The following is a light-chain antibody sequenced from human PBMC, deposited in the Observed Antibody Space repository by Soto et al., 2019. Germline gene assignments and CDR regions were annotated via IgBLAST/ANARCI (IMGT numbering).Light chain of an antibody. V-gene: IGKV3D-15*01. CDR2: DAS. CDR3: QQYNNWPPVYT. Sequence: EIVMTQSPATLSVSPGERATLSCRASQSVSSKLAWYQQKPGQAPRLLIYDASTRATGIPARFSGSGSGTEFTLTISSLRSEDFADYYCQQYNNWPPVYTFGQGTKLEIK. J-gene: IGKJ2*01. CDR1: QSVSSK.